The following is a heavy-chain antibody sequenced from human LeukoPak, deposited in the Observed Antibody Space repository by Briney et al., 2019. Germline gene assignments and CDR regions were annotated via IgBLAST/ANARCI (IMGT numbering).Heavy chain of an antibody. CDR1: GGSISSSSYD. J-gene: IGHJ4*02. Sequence: PSETLSLICTVSGGSISSSSYDWGWIRQPPGKGLEGIGSIYNSESTYYNPSLKSRFTISVDTSKNQFSLNLSSVTAADTAVYFCASHPQNGYSSGPGRRTTFDYWGQGTLATVSS. V-gene: IGHV4-39*01. D-gene: IGHD6-19*01. CDR2: IYNSEST. CDR3: ASHPQNGYSSGPGRRTTFDY.